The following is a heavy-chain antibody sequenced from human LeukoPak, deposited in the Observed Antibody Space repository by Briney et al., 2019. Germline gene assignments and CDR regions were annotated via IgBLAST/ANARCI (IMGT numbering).Heavy chain of an antibody. CDR3: ARGRGVVAATYVFSRYYYYMDV. V-gene: IGHV3-30*04. Sequence: PGGSPRLSCAASGFTFTMYAMTWVRQAPGKGLEWVAIISYDGSNKYYAESVKGRFTISRDNSKNTLYLQMNSLRAEDTAVYYCARGRGVVAATYVFSRYYYYMDVWGKGTTVTVSS. CDR1: GFTFTMYA. J-gene: IGHJ6*03. D-gene: IGHD2-15*01. CDR2: ISYDGSNK.